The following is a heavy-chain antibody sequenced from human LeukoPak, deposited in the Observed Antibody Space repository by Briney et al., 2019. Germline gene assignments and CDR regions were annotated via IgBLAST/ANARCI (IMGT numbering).Heavy chain of an antibody. CDR3: AKDLHSYDSSGYYWGAFDI. Sequence: STSYADSVKGRFTISRDNSKNTLYLQMNSLRAEDTAVYYCAKDLHSYDSSGYYWGAFDIWGQGTMVTVSS. J-gene: IGHJ3*02. CDR2: ST. V-gene: IGHV3-23*01. D-gene: IGHD3-22*01.